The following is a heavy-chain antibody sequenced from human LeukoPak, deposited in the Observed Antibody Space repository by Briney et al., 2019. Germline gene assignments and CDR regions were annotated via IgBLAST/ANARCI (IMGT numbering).Heavy chain of an antibody. CDR2: ISYDGSNK. D-gene: IGHD6-19*01. J-gene: IGHJ4*02. CDR1: GFTFSSYA. CDR3: AREAWLPYYFDY. V-gene: IGHV3-30-3*01. Sequence: GGSLRLSCAASGFTFSSYAMHWVRQAPGKGLEWVAVISYDGSNKYYADSVKGRFTISRDNSKNTLYLQMNSLRAEDTAVYYCAREAWLPYYFDYWGQGTLVTVSS.